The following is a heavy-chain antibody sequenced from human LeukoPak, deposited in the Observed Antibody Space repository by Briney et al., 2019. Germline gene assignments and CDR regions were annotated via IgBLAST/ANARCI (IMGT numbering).Heavy chain of an antibody. V-gene: IGHV4-59*08. Sequence: SETLSLTCTVSGGSISGYHWSWFRQPPGKGLEWIAYIYYSGSTYYNPSLKSRVTISVDTSKNQFSLKLSSVTAADTAVYYCARGGKAAVRFDLWGRGTLVTVSS. CDR1: GGSISGYH. D-gene: IGHD2-15*01. CDR2: IYYSGST. CDR3: ARGGKAAVRFDL. J-gene: IGHJ2*01.